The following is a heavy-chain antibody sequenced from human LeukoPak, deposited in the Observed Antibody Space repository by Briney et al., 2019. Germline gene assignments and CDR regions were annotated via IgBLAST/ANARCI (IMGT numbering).Heavy chain of an antibody. Sequence: ASVKVSCKASGYTFTNYGIIWVRQAPGQGLEWMGWMNPNSGNTGYAQKFQGRVTMTRNTSISTAYMELSSLRSEDTAVYYCARGGQSSSWYPIQNWFDPWGQGTLVTVSS. V-gene: IGHV1-8*02. CDR2: MNPNSGNT. J-gene: IGHJ5*02. CDR3: ARGGQSSSWYPIQNWFDP. CDR1: GYTFTNYG. D-gene: IGHD6-13*01.